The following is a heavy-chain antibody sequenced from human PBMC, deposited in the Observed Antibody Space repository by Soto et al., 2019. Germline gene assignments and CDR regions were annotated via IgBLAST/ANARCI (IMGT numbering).Heavy chain of an antibody. Sequence: GGSLRLSCAASGFTFSSYTMIWVRQAPGKGLEWVSSISSSSSYIYYADSVKGRFTISRDNAKNSLYLQMNSLRAEDTAVYYCARFGYTTEAHWGQGTLGTVSS. J-gene: IGHJ4*02. CDR1: GFTFSSYT. CDR3: ARFGYTTEAH. V-gene: IGHV3-21*01. D-gene: IGHD5-12*01. CDR2: ISSSSSYI.